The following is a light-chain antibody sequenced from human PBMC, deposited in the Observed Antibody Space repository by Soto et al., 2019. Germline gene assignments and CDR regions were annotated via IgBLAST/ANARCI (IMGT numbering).Light chain of an antibody. J-gene: IGKJ1*01. V-gene: IGKV1-17*01. Sequence: DIQMTQSPYSLSASVGDIVTITCRASQTINNYLNWYQQESGKAPKLLIYTTSRVGGGVPSRFSGSGSGTEFTLTISSLQPEDFATYYCLQHQSDPWTCGQGTKV. CDR2: TTS. CDR3: LQHQSDPWT. CDR1: QTINNY.